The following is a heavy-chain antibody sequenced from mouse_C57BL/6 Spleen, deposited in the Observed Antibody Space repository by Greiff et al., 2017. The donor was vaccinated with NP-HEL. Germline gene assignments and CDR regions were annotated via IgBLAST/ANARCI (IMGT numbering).Heavy chain of an antibody. V-gene: IGHV5-16*01. D-gene: IGHD1-1*01. CDR3: ARDDGSSPGAMDY. CDR1: GFTFSDYY. J-gene: IGHJ4*01. CDR2: INYDGSST. Sequence: EVQRVESEGGLVQPGSSMKLSCTASGFTFSDYYMAWVRQVPEKGLEWVANINYDGSSTYYLDSLKSRFIISRDNAKNILYLQMSSLKSEDTATYYCARDDGSSPGAMDYWGQGTSVTVSS.